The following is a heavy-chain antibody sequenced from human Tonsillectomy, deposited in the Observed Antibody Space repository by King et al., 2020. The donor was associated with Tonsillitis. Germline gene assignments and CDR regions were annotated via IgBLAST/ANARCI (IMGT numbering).Heavy chain of an antibody. D-gene: IGHD3-16*01. V-gene: IGHV3-11*04. CDR3: AAGDDPFNWNET. Sequence: VQLVESGGGLVKPGGSLRLSCVASGFTFSDHYMSWVRQTPGKGPEWISYISTSGRNRDYADSVKGRFTISRDNAASSLYLQMNRLRADDTAVYYCAAGDDPFNWNETWGQGTLVTVSS. J-gene: IGHJ5*02. CDR1: GFTFSDHY. CDR2: ISTSGRNR.